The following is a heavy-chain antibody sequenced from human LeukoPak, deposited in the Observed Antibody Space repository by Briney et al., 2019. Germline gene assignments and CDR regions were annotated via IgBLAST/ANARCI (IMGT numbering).Heavy chain of an antibody. CDR2: IYTSGST. V-gene: IGHV4-4*07. D-gene: IGHD3-22*01. J-gene: IGHJ5*02. CDR1: GGSISSYY. CDR3: AGQRVITLGGFDP. Sequence: SETLSLTCTVSGGSISSYYWSWLRQPAGKGLEWIGRIYTSGSTNYNPSLKSRATMSVDTSKNQFSLNLSSVTAADTAVYYCAGQRVITLGGFDPWGQGTLVTVSS.